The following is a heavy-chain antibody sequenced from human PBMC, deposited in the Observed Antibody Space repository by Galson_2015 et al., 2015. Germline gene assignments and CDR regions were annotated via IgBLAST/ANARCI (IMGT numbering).Heavy chain of an antibody. CDR1: GFTFSSYA. D-gene: IGHD6-19*01. Sequence: SLRLSCAASGFTFSSYAMHWVRQAPGKGLEWVAVISYDGSNKYYADSVKGRFTISRDNSKNTLYLQMNSLRAEDTAVYYCARGGYSSGWYLPSPRENDYWGQGTLVTVSS. CDR3: ARGGYSSGWYLPSPRENDY. V-gene: IGHV3-30-3*01. CDR2: ISYDGSNK. J-gene: IGHJ4*02.